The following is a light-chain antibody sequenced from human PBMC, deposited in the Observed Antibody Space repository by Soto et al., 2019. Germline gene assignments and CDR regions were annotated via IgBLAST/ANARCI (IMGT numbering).Light chain of an antibody. Sequence: QSVLTQPPSASGTPGQRVTISCSGSSSNIGSNSVNWYQQVPGTAPKILIYSNSQRPSGVPDRFSGSKSGTSASLAISGLQSEDEADYYCGVWDDSVNVRDLFGTGTKVTVL. J-gene: IGLJ1*01. CDR3: GVWDDSVNVRDL. CDR2: SNS. V-gene: IGLV1-44*01. CDR1: SSNIGSNS.